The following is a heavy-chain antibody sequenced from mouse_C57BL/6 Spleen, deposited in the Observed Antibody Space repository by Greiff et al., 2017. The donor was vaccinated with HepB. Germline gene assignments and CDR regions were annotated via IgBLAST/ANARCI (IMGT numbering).Heavy chain of an antibody. CDR1: GYTFTDYY. CDR2: INPNNGGT. V-gene: IGHV1-26*01. J-gene: IGHJ1*03. CDR3: ARWGLRRYLWYFDV. D-gene: IGHD2-4*01. Sequence: VQLQQSGPELVKPGASVKISCKASGYTFTDYYMNWVKQSHGKSLEWIGDINPNNGGTSYNQKFKGKATLTVDKSSSTAYMELRSLTSEDSAVYYCARWGLRRYLWYFDVWGTGTTVTVSS.